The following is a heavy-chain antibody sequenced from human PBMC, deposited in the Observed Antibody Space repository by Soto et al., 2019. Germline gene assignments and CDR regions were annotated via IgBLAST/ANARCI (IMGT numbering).Heavy chain of an antibody. V-gene: IGHV3-30*18. J-gene: IGHJ4*02. Sequence: GGSLRLSCAASGFTFSSYGMHWVRQAPGKGLECVAVISYDGSNKYYADSVKGRFTISRDNSKNTLYLQMNSLRAEDTAVYYCAKDRSPYCSGGSCYSSLFDYWGQGTLVNVSS. CDR2: ISYDGSNK. CDR3: AKDRSPYCSGGSCYSSLFDY. CDR1: GFTFSSYG. D-gene: IGHD2-15*01.